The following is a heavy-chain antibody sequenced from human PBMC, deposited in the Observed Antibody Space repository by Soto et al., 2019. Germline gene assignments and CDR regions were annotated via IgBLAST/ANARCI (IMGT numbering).Heavy chain of an antibody. V-gene: IGHV1-8*01. CDR3: ARGPRNWGFDY. CDR1: EYIFTNYD. CDR2: MNPNNEKT. D-gene: IGHD7-27*01. Sequence: QVQLVQSGAEVKKPGASVKVSCKASEYIFTNYDFNWVRQAPGQGFEWMGWMNPNNEKTGYAQKFQGRVTMTRDTAISTAYMELSSLRSEDTAVYYCARGPRNWGFDYWGQGTLVIVSS. J-gene: IGHJ4*02.